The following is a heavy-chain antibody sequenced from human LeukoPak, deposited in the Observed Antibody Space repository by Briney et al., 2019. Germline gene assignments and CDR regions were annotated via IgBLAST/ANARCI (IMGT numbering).Heavy chain of an antibody. J-gene: IGHJ4*02. CDR2: FDPEDGET. CDR3: ATGVWWDLDSVAHPDY. Sequence: ASVKVSCKVSGHTLTELSMHWVRQAPGKGLEWMGGFDPEDGETIYAQKFQGRVTMTEDTSTDTAYMELSSLRSEDTAVYYCATGVWWDLDSVAHPDYWGQGTLVTASS. D-gene: IGHD1-26*01. V-gene: IGHV1-24*01. CDR1: GHTLTELS.